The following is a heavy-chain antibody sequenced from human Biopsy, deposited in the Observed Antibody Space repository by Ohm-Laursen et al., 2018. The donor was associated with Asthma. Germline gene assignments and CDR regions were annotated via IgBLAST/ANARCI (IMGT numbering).Heavy chain of an antibody. CDR3: ASDFPRDYVRYNFQF. CDR1: GYSLTDLS. CDR2: HDHEEGGT. D-gene: IGHD4-17*01. Sequence: ASVKVSCKISGYSLTDLSMHWVRQAPGQGLEWMGGHDHEEGGTVNARRFQGRVTMTEDTSTDTAYMELGSLSSDDTAVYYCASDFPRDYVRYNFQFWGQGTLVTVSS. V-gene: IGHV1-24*01. J-gene: IGHJ4*02.